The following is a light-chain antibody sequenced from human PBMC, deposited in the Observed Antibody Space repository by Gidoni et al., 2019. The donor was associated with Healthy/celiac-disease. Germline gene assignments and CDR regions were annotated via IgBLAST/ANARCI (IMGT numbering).Light chain of an antibody. CDR2: GAS. CDR3: QQYGSSPGLT. J-gene: IGKJ4*01. V-gene: IGKV3-20*01. Sequence: EMVLTQSPGTLSLSPGERATLSCRASQSVSSSYLAWYQPKPGQAPRLLIYGASSRATGIPDRFSGSGSGTDFTLTISRLEPEDVAVYYCQQYGSSPGLTFGGGTKVEIK. CDR1: QSVSSSY.